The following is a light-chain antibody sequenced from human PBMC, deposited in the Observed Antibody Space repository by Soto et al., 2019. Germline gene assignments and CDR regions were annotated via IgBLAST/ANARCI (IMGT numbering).Light chain of an antibody. V-gene: IGKV3-15*01. J-gene: IGKJ5*01. Sequence: EIVMTQSPATLSVSPGERATLSCRASQSISSNLAWYQQKPGQAPRLLLFGVSNRATGIPARFSGSGSGTDFSLTISSLQSEDFAVYYCQQYHYWPPITFGQGTRLEIK. CDR2: GVS. CDR1: QSISSN. CDR3: QQYHYWPPIT.